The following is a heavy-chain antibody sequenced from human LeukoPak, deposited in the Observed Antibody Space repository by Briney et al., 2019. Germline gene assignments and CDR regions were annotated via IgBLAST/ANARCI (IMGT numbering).Heavy chain of an antibody. V-gene: IGHV3-74*01. J-gene: IGHJ4*02. CDR2: INSDGSST. Sequence: PGGSLRLSFAASGFTFSSYWMHWVRQAPGKGLVWVSRINSDGSSTSYADSVKGRFTISRDNAKNTLYLQMNSLRAEDTAVYYCARVNFPREGPDYWGQGTLVTVSS. D-gene: IGHD1-26*01. CDR3: ARVNFPREGPDY. CDR1: GFTFSSYW.